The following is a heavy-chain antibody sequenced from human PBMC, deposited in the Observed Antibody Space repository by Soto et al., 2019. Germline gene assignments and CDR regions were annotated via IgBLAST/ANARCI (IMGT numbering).Heavy chain of an antibody. CDR1: GGTFSTYT. CDR3: ARSMQEDIGVAGPKGIWFDP. D-gene: IGHD6-19*01. V-gene: IGHV1-69*02. Sequence: QVQLVQSGAEVKRPGSSVKVSCQTSGGTFSTYTINWVRQAPGHGLEWMGSIIPILDVANYAQKFQGRVTTTADKSTSTAHMELRSLRSEETAVYYCARSMQEDIGVAGPKGIWFDPWGQGTLVTVSS. J-gene: IGHJ5*02. CDR2: IIPILDVA.